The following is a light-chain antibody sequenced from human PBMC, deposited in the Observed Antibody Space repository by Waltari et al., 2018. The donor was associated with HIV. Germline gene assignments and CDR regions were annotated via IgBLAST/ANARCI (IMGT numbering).Light chain of an antibody. CDR1: SSDVGAYNL. J-gene: IGLJ3*02. Sequence: QTDLTQPASVSGSPGQSITISCTGTSSDVGAYNLVSWYQQHPGKAPRLIIYDVSERPAGVSNRFTGSKSGNTASLTISGLQAEDEADYYCCSYVSEIVPCVFGGGTKLTVL. CDR3: CSYVSEIVPCV. V-gene: IGLV2-23*02. CDR2: DVS.